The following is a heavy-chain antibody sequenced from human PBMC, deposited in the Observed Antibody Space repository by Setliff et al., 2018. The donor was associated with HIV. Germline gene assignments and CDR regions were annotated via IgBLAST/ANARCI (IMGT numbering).Heavy chain of an antibody. D-gene: IGHD5-12*01. CDR1: GYTFTSFG. V-gene: IGHV1-18*01. CDR3: ARSSGPRVVLAADFDY. J-gene: IGHJ4*02. Sequence: GASVKVSCKASGYTFTSFGISWVRRAPGQGLEWMGWISPYYGSTNYAQKFQDRVTMTTDTSTATVYMELKNLRSDDTAVYYCARSSGPRVVLAADFDYWGQGTLVTVSS. CDR2: ISPYYGST.